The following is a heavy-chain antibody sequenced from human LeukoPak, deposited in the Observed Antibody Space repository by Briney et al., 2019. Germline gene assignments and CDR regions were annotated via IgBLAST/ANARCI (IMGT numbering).Heavy chain of an antibody. V-gene: IGHV1-18*01. CDR2: ISAYNGNT. CDR3: ARDRVEQWLVGEFDY. CDR1: GYTFTSYG. Sequence: VASVKVSCKASGYTFTSYGISWVRQAPGQGLEWLGWISAYNGNTNYAQKLQGRVTMTTDTSTSTAYMELRRLRSDDTAVYYCARDRVEQWLVGEFDYWGQGTLVTVSS. J-gene: IGHJ4*02. D-gene: IGHD6-19*01.